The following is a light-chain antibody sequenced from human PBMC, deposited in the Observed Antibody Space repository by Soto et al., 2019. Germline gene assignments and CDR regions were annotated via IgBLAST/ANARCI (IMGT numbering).Light chain of an antibody. Sequence: EIVMTQSPATLSVSPGERATLSCRVSQSVSSNLAWYQQKPGQAPRLLIYGASTRATGIPARFSGSGSGTEFTLTISRLQSEDFGVYYCQQYNNWPPVTFGQGTKVEIK. CDR2: GAS. CDR1: QSVSSN. CDR3: QQYNNWPPVT. J-gene: IGKJ1*01. V-gene: IGKV3-15*01.